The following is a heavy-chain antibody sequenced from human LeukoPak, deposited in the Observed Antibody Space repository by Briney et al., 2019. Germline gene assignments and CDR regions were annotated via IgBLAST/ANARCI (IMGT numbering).Heavy chain of an antibody. CDR3: ARVETYYFTP. Sequence: ASVKVSCKASGYTFTNYYMHWVRQAPGQGLEWMGRINPNGGGTNYAQKFQGRVTMTRDTPITTAYMELSRLRSDDTAVYYCARVETYYFTPWGQGTLVTVSS. CDR1: GYTFTNYY. D-gene: IGHD3-10*01. CDR2: INPNGGGT. V-gene: IGHV1-2*06. J-gene: IGHJ5*02.